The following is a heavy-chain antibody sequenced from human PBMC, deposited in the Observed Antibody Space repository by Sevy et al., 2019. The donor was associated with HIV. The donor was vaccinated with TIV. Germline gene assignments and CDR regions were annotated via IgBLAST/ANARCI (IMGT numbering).Heavy chain of an antibody. CDR3: ARHSNPYDSSGYYPNWFGP. CDR1: GGSISSSSYY. V-gene: IGHV4-39*01. CDR2: IYYSGIT. D-gene: IGHD3-22*01. J-gene: IGHJ5*02. Sequence: SETLSLTCTVSGGSISSSSYYWGWIRQPPGKGLEWIGSIYYSGITYYNPSIKRRVTISVDTSKNQFSLKLSSVTAADTALYYCARHSNPYDSSGYYPNWFGPWGQGTLVTVSS.